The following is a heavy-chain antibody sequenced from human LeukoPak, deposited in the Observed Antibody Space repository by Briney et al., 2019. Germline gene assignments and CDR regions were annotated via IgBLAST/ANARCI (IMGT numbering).Heavy chain of an antibody. V-gene: IGHV4-39*01. CDR1: GFTFSSYA. CDR3: AKHYMGSYDNRGLDS. D-gene: IGHD3-10*01. CDR2: IYYSGYT. J-gene: IGHJ4*02. Sequence: GSLRLSCAASGFTFSSYAMSWVRQPPGKGLEWIGTIYYSGYTYYNPSLESRVTIFVDTSKNQFSLKLSSMTAADTAVYYCAKHYMGSYDNRGLDSWGQGTLVTVSS.